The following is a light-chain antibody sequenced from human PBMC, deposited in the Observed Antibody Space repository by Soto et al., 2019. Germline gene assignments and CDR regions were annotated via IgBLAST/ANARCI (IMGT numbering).Light chain of an antibody. V-gene: IGLV1-44*01. CDR3: AAWDDSLSGFV. CDR1: SSNIGSNT. CDR2: SNN. J-gene: IGLJ1*01. Sequence: QSVLTQPPSASGTPGQRVTISCSGSSSNIGSNTVNWYQQLPGTAPKVLIYSNNQRPSGVPDRFSGSKSGTAASLDISGLQSEDEADYYCAAWDDSLSGFVFGAGTKLTVL.